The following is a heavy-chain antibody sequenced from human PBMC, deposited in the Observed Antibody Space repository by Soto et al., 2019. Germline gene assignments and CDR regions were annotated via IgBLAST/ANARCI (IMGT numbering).Heavy chain of an antibody. D-gene: IGHD6-19*01. Sequence: QDRLVQSGVEVKKPGASVRVSCKASGYSFTNYGITWVRQAPGQGFEWMGWISAYNGNTNYAQKFQGRVTLTTDASTCTAYLELRSLRSDDTAVYYCARDRGVAPPVAGNTNDYFYMDVWGKVTTVTVSS. V-gene: IGHV1-18*01. CDR3: ARDRGVAPPVAGNTNDYFYMDV. CDR1: GYSFTNYG. CDR2: ISAYNGNT. J-gene: IGHJ6*03.